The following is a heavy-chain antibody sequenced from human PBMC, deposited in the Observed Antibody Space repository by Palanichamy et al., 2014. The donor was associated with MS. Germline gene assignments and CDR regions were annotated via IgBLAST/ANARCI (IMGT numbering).Heavy chain of an antibody. V-gene: IGHV3-7*03. CDR3: ARMADFDY. J-gene: IGHJ4*02. CDR1: GFTFTSHW. D-gene: IGHD2-8*01. CDR2: IKQDGSEK. Sequence: EVQLVESGGGLVQPGGSLRLSCAASGFTFTSHWMSWVRQAPGKGLEWVANIKQDGSEKHYVDSVKGRFTISRNNAKNSLYLQMNSLRAEDTAVYYCARMADFDYWGQGTLVTVSS.